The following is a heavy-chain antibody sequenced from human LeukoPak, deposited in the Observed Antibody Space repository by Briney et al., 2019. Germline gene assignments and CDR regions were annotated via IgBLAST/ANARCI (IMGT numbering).Heavy chain of an antibody. CDR2: ISASRGIT. J-gene: IGHJ6*02. CDR1: GFNYSSYT. V-gene: IGHV3-21*05. Sequence: GGSLRLSCAASGFNYSSYTMNWVRQAPGMGLEWLSYISASRGITYYADSVKGRFTISRDNAKNSLYLQMNSLRAEDTAVYYCARDQWELLGEVDYYYGMDVWGQGTTVTVSS. CDR3: ARDQWELLGEVDYYYGMDV. D-gene: IGHD1-26*01.